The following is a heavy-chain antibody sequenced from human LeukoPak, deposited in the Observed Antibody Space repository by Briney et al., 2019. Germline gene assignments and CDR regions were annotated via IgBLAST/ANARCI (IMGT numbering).Heavy chain of an antibody. V-gene: IGHV3-23*01. D-gene: IGHD6-13*01. J-gene: IGHJ4*02. CDR3: AKDLQGIAAAGTTY. Sequence: GGSLRLSCAASGFTFSSYSMSWVRQAPGKGLEWVSSVTSAGNTYYTDSVKGRFTISRDNSKSTLDLQMNSLRAEDTAVYYCAKDLQGIAAAGTTYWGQGTLVTVSS. CDR2: VTSAGNT. CDR1: GFTFSSYS.